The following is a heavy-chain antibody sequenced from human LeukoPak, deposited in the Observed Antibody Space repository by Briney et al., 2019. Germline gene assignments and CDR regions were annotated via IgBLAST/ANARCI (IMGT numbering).Heavy chain of an antibody. CDR1: DGSIRSYY. V-gene: IGHV4-59*12. CDR3: ARDGIVVVPTTTWYYGMDV. J-gene: IGHJ6*02. CDR2: IYYSGNT. D-gene: IGHD3-22*01. Sequence: PSETLSLTCTVSDGSIRSYYWSWIRQPPGKGLEWIGYIYYSGNTYYNPSLKSRVTISLDTSKSQFSLRLKSVTAADTAVYYCARDGIVVVPTTTWYYGMDVWGQGTTVTVSS.